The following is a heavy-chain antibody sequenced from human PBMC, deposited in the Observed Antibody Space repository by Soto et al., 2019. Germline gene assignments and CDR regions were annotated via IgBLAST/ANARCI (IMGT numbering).Heavy chain of an antibody. J-gene: IGHJ4*02. CDR1: GFTFSSYT. CDR2: ISGSGGTT. V-gene: IGHV3-23*01. CDR3: AKDQYCSGGSCYWNN. D-gene: IGHD2-15*01. Sequence: EVQLLESGGGLVQPGGSLRLSCAASGFTFSSYTMSWVRQTPGKGLECVSAISGSGGTTYYADSVKGRFTISRDNSKXXXXVXXXXXXXXXXXXXXXAKDQYCSGGSCYWNNWGQGTLVTVSS.